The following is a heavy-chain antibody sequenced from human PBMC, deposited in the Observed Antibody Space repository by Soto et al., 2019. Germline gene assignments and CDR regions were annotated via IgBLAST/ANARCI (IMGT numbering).Heavy chain of an antibody. J-gene: IGHJ4*02. CDR2: ISDIGSI. CDR1: GFTCSGSE. V-gene: IGHV3-48*03. D-gene: IGHD3-22*01. Sequence: GSLRLSCAASGFTCSGSEMNWVRQAPGKGLEWVSHISDIGSIYYADSVKGRFTISRDNAKNSLYMQMDSLRAEDTAVYYCARSSGSYRPFDYWGQGTLVTVSS. CDR3: ARSSGSYRPFDY.